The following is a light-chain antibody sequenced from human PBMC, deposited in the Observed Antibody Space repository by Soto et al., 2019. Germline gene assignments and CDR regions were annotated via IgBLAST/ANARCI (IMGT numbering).Light chain of an antibody. CDR3: SSYAGSGTLV. J-gene: IGLJ2*01. Sequence: QSALTQPASVSGSPGQSITISCTGTSSDVGSYNLVSWYQQHPDKAPEFMIYEVSQRPSGVSHRFSGSKSGNTASLTISGLQAEDEADYYCSSYAGSGTLVFGGGTKVTVL. CDR1: SSDVGSYNL. V-gene: IGLV2-23*02. CDR2: EVS.